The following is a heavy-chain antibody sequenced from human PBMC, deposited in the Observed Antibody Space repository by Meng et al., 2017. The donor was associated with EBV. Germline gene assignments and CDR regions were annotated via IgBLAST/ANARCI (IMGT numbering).Heavy chain of an antibody. CDR3: ARGVEENGSHYPFDS. CDR2: INTYSGKA. CDR1: GYTFRNYA. D-gene: IGHD1-1*01. Sequence: QGQLVQLGSEWKGPWASVKVSCKASGYTFRNYAINWMRQVPGQGLEWMGWINTYSGKATFAQGFTGRFVFSLDTPVTTAHLQISGLKTEDSAVYYCARGVEENGSHYPFDSWGQGTLVTVSS. V-gene: IGHV7-4-1*02. J-gene: IGHJ4*02.